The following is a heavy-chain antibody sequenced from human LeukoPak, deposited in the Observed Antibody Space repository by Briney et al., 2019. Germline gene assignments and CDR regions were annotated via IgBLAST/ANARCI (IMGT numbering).Heavy chain of an antibody. J-gene: IGHJ6*02. CDR2: MNPNSGNT. CDR1: GYTFTSYD. Sequence: ASVKVSCKASGYTFTSYDINWVRQATGQGLEWMGWMNPNSGNTGYAQKFQGRVTMTRNTSISTAYMELSSLRSEDTAVYYCARAITMVRGKNYYGMDVWGQGTTVTVSS. D-gene: IGHD3-10*01. CDR3: ARAITMVRGKNYYGMDV. V-gene: IGHV1-8*01.